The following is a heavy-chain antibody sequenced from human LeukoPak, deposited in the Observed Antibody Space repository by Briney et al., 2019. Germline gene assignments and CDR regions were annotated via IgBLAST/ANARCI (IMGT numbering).Heavy chain of an antibody. V-gene: IGHV4-30-2*01. CDR2: IYHSGST. CDR3: ARDERGARGVTSPGAFDI. CDR1: GGSISSGGYS. Sequence: SQTLSLTCAVSGGSISSGGYSWSWIRQPPGKGLEWIGYIYHSGSTYYNPSLKSRVTISVDRSKNQFSLKLSSVTAADTAVYYCARDERGARGVTSPGAFDIWGQGTMVTVSS. D-gene: IGHD2-21*02. J-gene: IGHJ3*02.